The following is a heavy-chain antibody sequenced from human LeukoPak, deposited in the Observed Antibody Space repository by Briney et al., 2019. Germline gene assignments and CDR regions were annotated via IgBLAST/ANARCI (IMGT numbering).Heavy chain of an antibody. Sequence: GGSLRLSCAASGFTFGSFALSWVRQAPGKGLEWVSGISGSGYYTYYADSEKGRFTISRDHSKNTLYIELNHLRAEETARYFCAKDGSWGDYQFYFYMDVWGKGPTVPVSS. CDR1: GFTFGSFA. CDR3: AKDGSWGDYQFYFYMDV. V-gene: IGHV3-23*01. D-gene: IGHD3-16*01. CDR2: ISGSGYYT. J-gene: IGHJ6*03.